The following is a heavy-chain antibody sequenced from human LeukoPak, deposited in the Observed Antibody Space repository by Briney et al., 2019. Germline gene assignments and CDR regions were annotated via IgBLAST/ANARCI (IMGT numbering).Heavy chain of an antibody. Sequence: GGSLRLSCAASGFTFSSYEMHWVRQAPGKGLEYVSAISSNGDSTYYANSVKGRFIISRDNSKNTLYLQMGSLRPEDMAVYYCARDRPGDVWGEGTTVTVSS. CDR2: ISSNGDST. V-gene: IGHV3-64*01. CDR1: GFTFSSYE. CDR3: ARDRPGDV. J-gene: IGHJ6*04.